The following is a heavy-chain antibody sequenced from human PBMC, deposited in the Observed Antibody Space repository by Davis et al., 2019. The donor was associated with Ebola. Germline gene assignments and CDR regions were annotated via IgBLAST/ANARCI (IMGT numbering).Heavy chain of an antibody. J-gene: IGHJ4*02. CDR2: IRSKANSYAT. Sequence: GESLKISCAASGFTFSGSAMHWVRQASGKGLEWVGRIRSKANSYATAYAASVKGRFTIFRDDSKNTAYLQMNSLKTEDTAVYYCTTTTVTIDYWGQGTLVTVSS. V-gene: IGHV3-73*01. CDR3: TTTTVTIDY. D-gene: IGHD4-17*01. CDR1: GFTFSGSA.